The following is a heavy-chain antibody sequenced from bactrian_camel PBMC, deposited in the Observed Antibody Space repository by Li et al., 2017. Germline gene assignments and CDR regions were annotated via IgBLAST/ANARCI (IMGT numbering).Heavy chain of an antibody. D-gene: IGHD2*01. CDR3: AADRRRHGPPSLRPGDYSV. CDR2: LASDGST. CDR1: GYIYTSVR. J-gene: IGHJ4*01. V-gene: IGHV3S53*01. Sequence: HVQLVESGGGSVQAGGSLKLSCVVTGYIYTSVRMAWFRQAPGKEREGVASLASDGSTIYANSLKGRFTISKDNARNWLDLQMESLEPGDTARYYCAADRRRHGPPSLRPGDYSVWGQGTQVTVS.